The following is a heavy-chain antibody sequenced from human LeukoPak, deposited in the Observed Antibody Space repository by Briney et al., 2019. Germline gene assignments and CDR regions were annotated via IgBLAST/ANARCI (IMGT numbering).Heavy chain of an antibody. CDR2: ISASGGVT. J-gene: IGHJ4*02. CDR1: GFTFSSYA. V-gene: IGHV3-23*01. Sequence: PGGSLRLSCAVSGFTFSSYAMSWVRQAPGKGLEWVSGISASGGVTYSAESVRGRFTISRDNSKNTLYLQMDSLRVDDTAAYYCATISGSFEYLDYWGQGTLVTVSS. D-gene: IGHD1-26*01. CDR3: ATISGSFEYLDY.